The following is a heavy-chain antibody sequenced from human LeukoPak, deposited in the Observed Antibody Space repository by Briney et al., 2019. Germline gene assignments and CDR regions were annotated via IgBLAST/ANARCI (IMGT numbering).Heavy chain of an antibody. J-gene: IGHJ4*02. CDR3: ASGDIVVVPAAIAFDY. V-gene: IGHV1-69*01. CDR2: IIPIFGTA. D-gene: IGHD2-2*01. CDR1: GGTFSSYA. Sequence: SVKVSCKASGGTFSSYAISWVRQAPGQGLECMGGIIPIFGTANYAQKFQGRVTITADESTSTAYMELSSLRSEDTAVYYCASGDIVVVPAAIAFDYWGQGTLVTVSS.